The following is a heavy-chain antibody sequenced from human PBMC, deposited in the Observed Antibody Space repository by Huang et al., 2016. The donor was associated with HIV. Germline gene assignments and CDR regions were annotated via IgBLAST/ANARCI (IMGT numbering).Heavy chain of an antibody. CDR2: NYYSGIT. CDR1: GGSIRSDNYY. CDR3: ARLPGSITMIRGVITDPY. J-gene: IGHJ4*02. V-gene: IGHV4-39*02. Sequence: QLQLQESGPGLVKPSETLSLTCTVSGGSIRSDNYYWGWLRQPPGKGLEWIGGNYYSGITYYNPSLKRRVTITVETSKNHFSLRMRSVTAADTAVYYCARLPGSITMIRGVITDPYWGQGTLVTVSS. D-gene: IGHD3-10*01.